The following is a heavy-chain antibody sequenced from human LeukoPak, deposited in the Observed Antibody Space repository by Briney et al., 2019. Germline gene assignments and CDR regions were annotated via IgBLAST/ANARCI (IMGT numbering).Heavy chain of an antibody. CDR1: GFTFINAW. Sequence: GGSLRLSCAASGFTFINAWMTWVRQAPGKGLEWIGRIKSKTNGGTTDYATPVKGRFTFSRDDSESTLYLQMDSLKTEDTAVYYCTTAPDTSDYWGQGTLVTVSS. CDR3: TTAPDTSDY. V-gene: IGHV3-15*01. J-gene: IGHJ4*02. CDR2: IKSKTNGGTT.